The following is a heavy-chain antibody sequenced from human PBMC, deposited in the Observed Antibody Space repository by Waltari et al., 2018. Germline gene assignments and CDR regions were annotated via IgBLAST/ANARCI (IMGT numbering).Heavy chain of an antibody. V-gene: IGHV1-69*01. CDR3: ASAGYSGYDWEGPFDY. D-gene: IGHD5-12*01. Sequence: QVQLVQSGAEVKKHGSSVKVSCKASGGTFRSYACSWVRQAPGQGLEWMGGIIPTFGTANYQQKFQGRFTIPADESTSTAYMELSSLRSEDTAVYYCASAGYSGYDWEGPFDYWGQGTLVTVSS. J-gene: IGHJ4*02. CDR1: GGTFRSYA. CDR2: IIPTFGTA.